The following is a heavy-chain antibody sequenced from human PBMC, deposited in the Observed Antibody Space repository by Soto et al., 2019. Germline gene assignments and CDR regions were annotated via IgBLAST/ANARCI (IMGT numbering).Heavy chain of an antibody. CDR2: MNPNTGNS. J-gene: IGHJ4*02. V-gene: IGHV1-8*01. CDR3: ARRAETNGWNGFGADKYYFEF. Sequence: GASVKVSCKASGYTFTSYDIYWVRQATGQGLEWMGWMNPNTGNSGYAQKFQGRVTMTSDTSISTAHMELSSLRSEDTAVYYCARRAETNGWNGFGADKYYFEFWGQGTLVTVPQ. CDR1: GYTFTSYD. D-gene: IGHD1-1*01.